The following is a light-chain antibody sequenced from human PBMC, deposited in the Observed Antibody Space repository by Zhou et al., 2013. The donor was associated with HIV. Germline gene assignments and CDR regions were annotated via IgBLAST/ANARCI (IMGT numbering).Light chain of an antibody. J-gene: IGKJ1*01. CDR3: QQYKNWPPWT. CDR2: GAS. Sequence: EIVMTQSPATLSVSPGRRATLSCWASQSVSSDLAWYQQKPGQAPRLLIHGASSRATGFPARFSGSGSGTEFTLTISSLQSEDFAVYYCQQYKNWPPWTFGQGTKVEIK. V-gene: IGKV3-15*01. CDR1: QSVSSD.